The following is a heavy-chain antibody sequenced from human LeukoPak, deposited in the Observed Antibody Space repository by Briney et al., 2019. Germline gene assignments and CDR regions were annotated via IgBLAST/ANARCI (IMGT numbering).Heavy chain of an antibody. Sequence: GGSLRLSCAASGFTFSSYSMNWVRQAPGKGLEWVSSISSSSSYIYYADSAKGRFTISRDNAKNSLYLQMNSLRAEDTAVYYCARSTMVRGVIGNYWGQGTLVTVSS. CDR3: ARSTMVRGVIGNY. D-gene: IGHD3-10*01. CDR2: ISSSSSYI. CDR1: GFTFSSYS. J-gene: IGHJ4*02. V-gene: IGHV3-21*01.